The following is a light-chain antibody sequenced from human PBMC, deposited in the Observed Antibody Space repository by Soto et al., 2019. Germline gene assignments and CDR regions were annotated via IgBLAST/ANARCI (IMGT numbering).Light chain of an antibody. J-gene: IGKJ3*01. CDR3: QQSYSFPLVT. CDR2: ATS. Sequence: DIQMTQSPSSLSASVGDRVTITCRASQSSSSFLNWYQQKPGKAPKLLILATSDLQSGVPSRFSGTGFGTVFPLTISSLQPDDFATYYCQQSYSFPLVTFGPGTKVDI. V-gene: IGKV1-39*01. CDR1: QSSSSF.